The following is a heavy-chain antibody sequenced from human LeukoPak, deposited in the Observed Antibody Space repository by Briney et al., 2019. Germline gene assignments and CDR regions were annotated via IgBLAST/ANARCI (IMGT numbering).Heavy chain of an antibody. Sequence: AGSLRLSCAASGFTFSSYWMHWVRQAPGEGLVWVSRINTDGTTTTYADSVKGRFTISRDNAKNTLYLQMNSLRAEDTAVYYCAKVRGFGELFFDYWGQGPLVTVSS. J-gene: IGHJ4*02. CDR3: AKVRGFGELFFDY. D-gene: IGHD3-10*01. CDR2: INTDGTTT. CDR1: GFTFSSYW. V-gene: IGHV3-74*01.